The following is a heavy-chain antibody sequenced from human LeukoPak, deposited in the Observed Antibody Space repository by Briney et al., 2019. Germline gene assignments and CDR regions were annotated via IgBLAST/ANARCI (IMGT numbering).Heavy chain of an antibody. CDR2: ISAYNGNT. J-gene: IGHJ4*02. Sequence: ASVKVSCKASGYTFTSYGISWVRQAPGQGLEWMGWISAYNGNTNYAQKLQGRVTMTTDTSTSTAYMELRSLRSDDTAVYYCARVAYLRSIVATTYYFAYWGQGTLVTVSS. V-gene: IGHV1-18*01. CDR3: ARVAYLRSIVATTYYFAY. CDR1: GYTFTSYG. D-gene: IGHD5-12*01.